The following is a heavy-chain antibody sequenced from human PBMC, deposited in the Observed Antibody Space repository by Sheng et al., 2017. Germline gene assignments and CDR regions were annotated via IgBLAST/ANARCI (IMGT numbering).Heavy chain of an antibody. V-gene: IGHV1-69*01. D-gene: IGHD6-6*01. J-gene: IGHJ6*02. CDR1: GGTFSSYA. CDR3: ARDSIPRYFSSSNHYFYYYYGMDV. Sequence: QVQLVQSGAEVKKPGSSVKVSCKASGGTFSSYAISWVRQAPGQGLEWMGGIIPIFGTANYAQKFQGRVTITADESTSTAYMELSSLRSEDTAVYYCARDSIPRYFSSSNHYFYYYYGMDVWGQGTTVTVSS. CDR2: IIPIFGTA.